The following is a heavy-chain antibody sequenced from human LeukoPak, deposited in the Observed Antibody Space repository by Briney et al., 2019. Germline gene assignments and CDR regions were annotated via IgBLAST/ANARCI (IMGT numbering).Heavy chain of an antibody. CDR3: ARFPGGDATMIVVATYPDRAFDI. J-gene: IGHJ3*02. V-gene: IGHV4-34*01. CDR2: INHSGST. CDR1: GFTFSSYS. D-gene: IGHD3-22*01. Sequence: GSLRLSCAASGFTFSSYSMNWVRQAPGKGLEWIGEINHSGSTNYNPSLKSRVTISVDTSKNQFSLKLSSVTAADTAVYYCARFPGGDATMIVVATYPDRAFDIWGQGTMVTVSS.